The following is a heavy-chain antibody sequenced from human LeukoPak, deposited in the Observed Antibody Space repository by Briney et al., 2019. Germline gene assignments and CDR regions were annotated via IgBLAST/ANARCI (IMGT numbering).Heavy chain of an antibody. D-gene: IGHD4-17*01. CDR3: GKDPNGDYVGAFDM. Sequence: PGGSLRLSCAASGFTLRSYAMSWVRQAPGKGPQWVSGISASGGRTYYADSVKGRFTISRDTSRNTLHLQMDSLRADDTAVYYCGKDPNGDYVGAFDMWGQGTTVTVSS. CDR2: ISASGGRT. J-gene: IGHJ3*02. CDR1: GFTLRSYA. V-gene: IGHV3-23*01.